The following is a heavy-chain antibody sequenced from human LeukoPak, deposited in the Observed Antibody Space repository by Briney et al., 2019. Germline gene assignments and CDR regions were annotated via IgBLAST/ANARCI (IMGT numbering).Heavy chain of an antibody. V-gene: IGHV3-74*01. D-gene: IGHD1-14*01. CDR2: INSDGTLT. J-gene: IGHJ4*02. CDR3: VRNIGTD. CDR1: GFTFRSSW. Sequence: PGGSLRLSCAASGFTFRSSWMHWVRHLPGKGLVWVSRINSDGTLTTNADSVKGRFTISRDNAKNMLFLQMNSLRADDTAVYYCVRNIGTDWGQGTLVTVSS.